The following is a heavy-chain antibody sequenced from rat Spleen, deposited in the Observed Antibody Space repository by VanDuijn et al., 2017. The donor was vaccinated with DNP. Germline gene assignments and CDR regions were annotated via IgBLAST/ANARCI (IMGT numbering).Heavy chain of an antibody. V-gene: IGHV5-46*01. CDR3: ARRIPGYNSWFFDF. Sequence: EVQLLEFGGGLVQPGRSMKLSCAASGFTFSTFPMAWVRQAPTKGLEWVASISSSGSRTYYPDSAKGRFTISRDNEKGSLYLEMNSLGSEDTATYYCARRIPGYNSWFFDFWGPGTMVAVSS. J-gene: IGHJ1*01. CDR2: ISSSGSRT. CDR1: GFTFSTFP. D-gene: IGHD1-4*01.